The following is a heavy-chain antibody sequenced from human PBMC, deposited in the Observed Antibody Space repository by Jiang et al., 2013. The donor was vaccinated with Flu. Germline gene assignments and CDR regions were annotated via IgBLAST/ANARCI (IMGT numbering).Heavy chain of an antibody. CDR2: ISWNSGSI. J-gene: IGHJ6*02. CDR3: AKDVVAATLGGMDV. D-gene: IGHD2-15*01. V-gene: IGHV3-9*01. Sequence: SGISWNSGSIGYADSVKGRFTISRDNAKNSLYLQMNSLRAEDTALYYCAKDVVAATLGGMDVWGQGTTVTVSS.